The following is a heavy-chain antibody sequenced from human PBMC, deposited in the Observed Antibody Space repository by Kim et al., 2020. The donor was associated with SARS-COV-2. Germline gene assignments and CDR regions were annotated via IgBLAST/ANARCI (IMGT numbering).Heavy chain of an antibody. V-gene: IGHV1-18*01. Sequence: QTLKGRVPMTTDTSTSTAYMELRSLRSDDTAVYYCARVARSGYYPGYFDYWGQGTLVTVSS. CDR3: ARVARSGYYPGYFDY. D-gene: IGHD3-22*01. J-gene: IGHJ4*02.